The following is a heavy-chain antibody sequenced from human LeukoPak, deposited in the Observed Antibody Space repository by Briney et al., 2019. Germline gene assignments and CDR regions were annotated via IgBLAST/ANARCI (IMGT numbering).Heavy chain of an antibody. CDR1: GFTFSDYY. Sequence: PGGSLRLSCAASGFTFSDYYMSWIRQAPGKGLEWVSYIRSSGSTIYYADSVKGRFTISRDNAKNSLYLQMNSLRAEDTAVYYCARAGSRWGYGRYYYYMDVWGKGTTVTISS. CDR3: ARAGSRWGYGRYYYYMDV. J-gene: IGHJ6*03. D-gene: IGHD5-12*01. CDR2: IRSSGSTI. V-gene: IGHV3-11*04.